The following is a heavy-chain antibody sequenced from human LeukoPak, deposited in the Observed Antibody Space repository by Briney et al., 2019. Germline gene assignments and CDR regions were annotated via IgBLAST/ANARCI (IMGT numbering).Heavy chain of an antibody. CDR3: ARAGSVYGYCSGGSCYIDY. CDR2: INPNSGGT. CDR1: GYTFTGYY. J-gene: IGHJ4*02. D-gene: IGHD2-15*01. Sequence: SVKVSCKASGYTFTGYYMHWGRQAPRQGLEWMGWINPNSGGTNYAQKFQGWVTMTRDTSISTAYMELSSLRSDDTAVYYCARAGSVYGYCSGGSCYIDYWGQGTLVTVSS. V-gene: IGHV1-2*04.